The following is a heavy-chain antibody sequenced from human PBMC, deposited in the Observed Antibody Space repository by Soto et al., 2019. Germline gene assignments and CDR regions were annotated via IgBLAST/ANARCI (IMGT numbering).Heavy chain of an antibody. CDR3: AREGLSLGLL. V-gene: IGHV3-33*01. CDR2: IWYDGSNK. CDR1: GFTFISYG. D-gene: IGHD1-26*01. Sequence: PGRSLRLSCAASGFTFISYGMHWIRQAPGKGLEWVAVIWYDGSNKYYADSVKGRFTISRDNSKNTLYLQMNSLRAEDTAVYYCAREGLSLGLLWGQGTLVTVSS. J-gene: IGHJ4*02.